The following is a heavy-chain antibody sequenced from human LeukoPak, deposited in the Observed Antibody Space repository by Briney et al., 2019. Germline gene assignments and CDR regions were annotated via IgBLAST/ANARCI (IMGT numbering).Heavy chain of an antibody. D-gene: IGHD5-24*01. J-gene: IGHJ1*01. Sequence: GRSLRLSCAASGFTFSSYGMNWVRQAPGKRLEWVAVIWYDGSNKYYGDSVKGRFTISRDNSKKTLYLQMNSLRVEDTAVYYYARGDGYNDAEYLQHWGQGTMVSVS. CDR3: ARGDGYNDAEYLQH. CDR2: IWYDGSNK. CDR1: GFTFSSYG. V-gene: IGHV3-33*01.